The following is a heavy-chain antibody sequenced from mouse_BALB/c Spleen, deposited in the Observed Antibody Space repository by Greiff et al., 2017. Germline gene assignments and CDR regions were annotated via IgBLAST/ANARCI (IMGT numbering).Heavy chain of an antibody. CDR2: IWAGGST. J-gene: IGHJ4*01. V-gene: IGHV2-9*02. CDR3: AREINWDDYAMDY. CDR1: GFSLTSYG. Sequence: VKLVESGPGLVAPSQSLSITCTVSGFSLTSYGVHWVRQPPGKGLEWLGVIWAGGSTNYNSALMSRLSISKDNSKSQVFLKMNSLQTDDTAMYYCAREINWDDYAMDYWGQGTSVTVAA. D-gene: IGHD4-1*01.